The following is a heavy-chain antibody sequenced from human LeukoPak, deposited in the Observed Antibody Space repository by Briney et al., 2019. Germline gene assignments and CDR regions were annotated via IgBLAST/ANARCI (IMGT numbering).Heavy chain of an antibody. V-gene: IGHV3-30*18. Sequence: GRSLRLSCAASGFTFSSYGMHWVRQAPGQGLEWVAVISYDGSNKYYADSVKGRFTIYRDYSKNTLYLQMDSMRAEDTAVYYCTKGVSGWYGYFDYWGQGTLVTVSS. J-gene: IGHJ4*02. D-gene: IGHD6-19*01. CDR2: ISYDGSNK. CDR1: GFTFSSYG. CDR3: TKGVSGWYGYFDY.